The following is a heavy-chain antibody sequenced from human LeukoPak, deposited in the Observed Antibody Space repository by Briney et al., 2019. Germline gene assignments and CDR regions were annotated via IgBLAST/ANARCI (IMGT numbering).Heavy chain of an antibody. CDR1: GGSISSYY. CDR3: ARVHGGNSGIDY. CDR2: IYYSGST. Sequence: SETLSLTCTVSGGSISSYYWSWIRQPPGKGLEWIGYIYYSGSTNYNPSLKSRVTISVDTSKNQFSLKLSSVTAADTAVYYCARVHGGNSGIDYWGQGTLVTVSS. V-gene: IGHV4-59*01. D-gene: IGHD4-23*01. J-gene: IGHJ4*02.